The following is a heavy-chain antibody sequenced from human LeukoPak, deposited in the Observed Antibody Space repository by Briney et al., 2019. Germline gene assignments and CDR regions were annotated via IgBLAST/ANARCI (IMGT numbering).Heavy chain of an antibody. D-gene: IGHD2-2*01. CDR2: IDSSSRYI. J-gene: IGHJ4*02. CDR1: GFTFSSYN. V-gene: IGHV3-21*01. Sequence: TGGSLRLSCAASGFTFSSYNMDWVRQAPGKGLEWVSFIDSSSRYIYQADSVKGRFTISRDNAKSSVFLQMNSLRAEDTAVYYCVRVGGHCASTSCPPPDYWGQGTLVTVSS. CDR3: VRVGGHCASTSCPPPDY.